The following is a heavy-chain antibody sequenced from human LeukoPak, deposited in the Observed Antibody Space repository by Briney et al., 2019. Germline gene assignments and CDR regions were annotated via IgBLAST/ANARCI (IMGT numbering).Heavy chain of an antibody. J-gene: IGHJ4*02. V-gene: IGHV3-64*01. D-gene: IGHD6-19*01. CDR1: GFTFSSYA. CDR3: ARASSGWYGY. Sequence: GGSLRLSCVVSGFTFSSYAMHWVRQAPGKGLEYVSAISSNGGSTYYANSVKGRFTISRDNSKNTLYLQMGSLRVEDMAVYYCARASSGWYGYWGQGALVTVSS. CDR2: ISSNGGST.